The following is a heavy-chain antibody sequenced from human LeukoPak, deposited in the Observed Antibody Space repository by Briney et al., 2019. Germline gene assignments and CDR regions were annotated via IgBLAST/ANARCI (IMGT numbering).Heavy chain of an antibody. CDR1: GFTVSSNY. Sequence: HPGGSLRLSCTASGFTVSSNYMTWVRQAPGKGLEWVSVIYSGGSTFYADSAKGRFTISRDNSKNTLYLQMNSLRAEDTAVYYCARLAMTTNLDCYFDFWGQGTLVTVSS. D-gene: IGHD4/OR15-4a*01. V-gene: IGHV3-66*01. J-gene: IGHJ4*02. CDR2: IYSGGST. CDR3: ARLAMTTNLDCYFDF.